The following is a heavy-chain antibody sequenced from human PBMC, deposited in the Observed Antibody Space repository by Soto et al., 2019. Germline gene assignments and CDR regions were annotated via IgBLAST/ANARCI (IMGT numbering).Heavy chain of an antibody. CDR3: ARGRSDYLDY. CDR1: GYTFTSYD. J-gene: IGHJ4*02. V-gene: IGHV1-8*01. D-gene: IGHD2-15*01. Sequence: QVQLVQSGAEVKKPGASVKVSCKASGYTFTSYDINWVRQATGQGHEWMGWMNPNSGNTGYAQKFQGGVSMTRNTSITTAYMALSSLRCEDTAVYYCARGRSDYLDYWCQGTLVTVSS. CDR2: MNPNSGNT.